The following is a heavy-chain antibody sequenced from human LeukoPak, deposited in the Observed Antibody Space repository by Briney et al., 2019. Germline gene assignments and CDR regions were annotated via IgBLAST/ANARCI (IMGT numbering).Heavy chain of an antibody. CDR3: ARVKELLWFGEFDH. D-gene: IGHD3-10*01. CDR1: GFTFSSYE. J-gene: IGHJ5*02. Sequence: GGSLRLSCAASGFTFSSYEMNWVRQGPGKGLERVSYISSSGSTKYYADSVKGRFTISRDNAKNSLYLQMNSLRAEDTAVYYCARVKELLWFGEFDHWGQGTLVTVSS. CDR2: ISSSGSTK. V-gene: IGHV3-48*03.